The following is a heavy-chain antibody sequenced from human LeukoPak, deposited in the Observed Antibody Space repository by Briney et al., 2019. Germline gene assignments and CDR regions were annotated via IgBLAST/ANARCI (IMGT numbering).Heavy chain of an antibody. Sequence: PGGSLRLSCAASGFTFSDYSMNWVRQAPGKGLEWVSSISSSSSHIFYADSVKGRFTIPRDNAKKLVYLQVNSLRAEDTAVYYCTKVSSGWYDYWGQGTLVTVSS. CDR1: GFTFSDYS. V-gene: IGHV3-21*01. CDR2: ISSSSSHI. D-gene: IGHD6-19*01. CDR3: TKVSSGWYDY. J-gene: IGHJ4*02.